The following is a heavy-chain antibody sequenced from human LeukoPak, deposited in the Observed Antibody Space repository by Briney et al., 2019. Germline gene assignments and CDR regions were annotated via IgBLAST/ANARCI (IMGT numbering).Heavy chain of an antibody. CDR2: ISSAGVST. Sequence: LPGGSLRLSCAASGFTFNNFGMSWVRQAPGKGLEWVSAISSAGVSTYYADSVKGRFTIFRDNAKNSLFLQMNSLRAEDTAVYFCARDSNPNDGQVFYDAFDIWGQGTTVIVSS. V-gene: IGHV3-23*01. CDR1: GFTFNNFG. CDR3: ARDSNPNDGQVFYDAFDI. D-gene: IGHD5/OR15-5a*01. J-gene: IGHJ3*02.